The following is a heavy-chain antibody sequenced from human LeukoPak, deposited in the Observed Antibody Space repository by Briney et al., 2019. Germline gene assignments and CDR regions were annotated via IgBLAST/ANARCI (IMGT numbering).Heavy chain of an antibody. CDR3: ARVAWARKSPGYCSSTSCYKSSHFDY. V-gene: IGHV3-21*01. Sequence: GGSLRLSCAASGFTFSSYSMNWVRQAPGKGLEWVSSISSSSSYIYYADSVKGRFTISRDNTENSLYLQMNSLRAEDTAVYYCARVAWARKSPGYCSSTSCYKSSHFDYWGQGTLVTVSS. D-gene: IGHD2-2*02. CDR2: ISSSSSYI. J-gene: IGHJ4*02. CDR1: GFTFSSYS.